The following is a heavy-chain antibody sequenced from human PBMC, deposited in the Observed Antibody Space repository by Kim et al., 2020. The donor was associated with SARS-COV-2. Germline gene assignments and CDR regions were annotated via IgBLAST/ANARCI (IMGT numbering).Heavy chain of an antibody. D-gene: IGHD2-15*01. J-gene: IGHJ3*02. CDR1: GYTFTGYY. CDR2: INPNSGGT. CDR3: ARPDGGKGPDAFDI. V-gene: IGHV1-2*02. Sequence: ASVKVSCKASGYTFTGYYMHWVRQAPGQGLEWMGWINPNSGGTNYAQKFQGRVTMTRDTSISTAYMELSRLRSDDTAVYYCARPDGGKGPDAFDIWGQGTMVTVSS.